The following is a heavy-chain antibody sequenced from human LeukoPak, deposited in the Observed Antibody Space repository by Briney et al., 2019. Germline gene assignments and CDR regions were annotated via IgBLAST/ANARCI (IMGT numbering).Heavy chain of an antibody. Sequence: SETLSLTCTVSGASISSGTYSWSWIRQPPGEGLEWIGYIYHTGSTYYNPSLKGRVTISVDRSKNQFSLNLNFVTAAGTALYYCARGDGSGSGRWFDPWGQGTLITVSS. CDR1: GASISSGTYS. D-gene: IGHD3-10*01. J-gene: IGHJ5*02. CDR3: ARGDGSGSGRWFDP. CDR2: IYHTGST. V-gene: IGHV4-30-2*01.